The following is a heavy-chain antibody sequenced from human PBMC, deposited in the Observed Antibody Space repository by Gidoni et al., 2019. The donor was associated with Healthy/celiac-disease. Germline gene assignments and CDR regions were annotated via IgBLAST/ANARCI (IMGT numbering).Heavy chain of an antibody. CDR3: ARKDRLVLRPWWYFDL. CDR1: GFTFSSDE. CDR2: SSSSGSTI. Sequence: EVQLVESGGGLVQPGGSLRLSCAASGFTFSSDEMNWVRQAPGKGLEWVSYSSSSGSTISYADSVKGRFTISRDNAKNSLYLQMNSLRAEDTAVYYCARKDRLVLRPWWYFDLWGRGTLVTGSS. D-gene: IGHD6-19*01. J-gene: IGHJ2*01. V-gene: IGHV3-48*03.